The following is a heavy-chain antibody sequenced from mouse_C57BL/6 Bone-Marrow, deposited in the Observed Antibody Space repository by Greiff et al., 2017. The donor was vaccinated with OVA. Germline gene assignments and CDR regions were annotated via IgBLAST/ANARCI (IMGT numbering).Heavy chain of an antibody. CDR2: IDPANGNT. Sequence: VQLQQSVAELVRPGASVKLSCTASGFNIKNTYMHWVKQRPEQGLEWIGRIDPANGNTKYAPKFQGKATITADTSSNTAYLQLSSLTSEDTAIYYCARVFITTVVATRGYAMDYWGQGTSVTVSS. J-gene: IGHJ4*01. CDR1: GFNIKNTY. V-gene: IGHV14-3*01. D-gene: IGHD1-1*01. CDR3: ARVFITTVVATRGYAMDY.